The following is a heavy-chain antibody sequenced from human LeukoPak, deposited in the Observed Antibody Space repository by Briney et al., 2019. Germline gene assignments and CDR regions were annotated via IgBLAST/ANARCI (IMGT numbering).Heavy chain of an antibody. CDR1: GGSISSGSYY. CDR3: ARAAPGYGDYVEYFDY. V-gene: IGHV4-61*02. Sequence: KSSETLSLTCTVSGGSISSGSYYWSWIRQPAGKGLEWIGRIYTSGSTNYNPSLKSRVTISVDTSKNQFSLKLSSVTAADTAVYYCARAAPGYGDYVEYFDYWGQGTLVTVSS. D-gene: IGHD4-17*01. J-gene: IGHJ4*02. CDR2: IYTSGST.